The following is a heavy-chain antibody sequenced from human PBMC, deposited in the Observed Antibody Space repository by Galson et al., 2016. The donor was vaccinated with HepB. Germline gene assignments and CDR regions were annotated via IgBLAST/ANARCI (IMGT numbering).Heavy chain of an antibody. V-gene: IGHV1-3*01. D-gene: IGHD6-6*01. CDR1: GYTFISDP. J-gene: IGHJ3*02. CDR2: INAGNGDT. CDR3: ARFGKIASRGFALDI. Sequence: SVKVSCKASGYTFISDPIHWVRQAPGQGLEWMGWINAGNGDTKYSQRFQGRVTITRDTSANTAYMELSSLRSEDTAVYYCARFGKIASRGFALDIWGQGSMVTVAS.